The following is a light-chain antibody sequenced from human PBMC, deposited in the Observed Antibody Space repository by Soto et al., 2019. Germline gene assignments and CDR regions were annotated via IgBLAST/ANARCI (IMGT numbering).Light chain of an antibody. J-gene: IGLJ7*01. CDR1: SSNIGAGYD. CDR3: QSYDSSLSGAV. Sequence: QLVLTQPPSVSGAPGQRVTISCTGSSSNIGAGYDVHWYQHLPGTAPKLLIYGNNNRPSGVPDRFSGSRSGTSDSLAIIGLQTEDEADYYCQSYDSSLSGAVFGGGTQLTVL. V-gene: IGLV1-40*01. CDR2: GNN.